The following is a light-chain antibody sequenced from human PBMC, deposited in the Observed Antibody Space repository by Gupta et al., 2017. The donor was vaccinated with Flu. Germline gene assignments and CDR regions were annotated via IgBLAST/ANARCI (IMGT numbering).Light chain of an antibody. Sequence: DIQMTQSPSSMSASVGDRVTITCRASQSIDRYLNWYQQKSGKAPKLLIYAASTVHSGVPSRFSSSGHGTNFTLTISSLLPEDFAVYYCQQSHSRPLTFGGGTKVEIK. J-gene: IGKJ4*01. V-gene: IGKV1-39*01. CDR2: AAS. CDR3: QQSHSRPLT. CDR1: QSIDRY.